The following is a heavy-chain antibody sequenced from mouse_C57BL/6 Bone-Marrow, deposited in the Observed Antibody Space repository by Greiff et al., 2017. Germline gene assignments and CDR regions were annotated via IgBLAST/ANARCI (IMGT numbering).Heavy chain of an antibody. CDR3: TGSSSGYFYV. CDR2: IRLKSDNYAT. Sequence: EVKLVESGGGLVQPGGSMKLSCVASGFTFSNYWMNWVRQSPEKGLEWVAKIRLKSDNYATHYAKSVKGRFTISRDDSKSSVYLQMNNLRAEDTGIYYCTGSSSGYFYVWGTGTTVTVSS. J-gene: IGHJ1*03. CDR1: GFTFSNYW. V-gene: IGHV6-3*01.